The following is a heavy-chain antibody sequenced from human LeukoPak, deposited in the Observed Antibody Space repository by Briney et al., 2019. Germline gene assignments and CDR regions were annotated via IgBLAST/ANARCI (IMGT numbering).Heavy chain of an antibody. CDR1: GGSISSSSYY. J-gene: IGHJ6*03. V-gene: IGHV4-39*01. D-gene: IGHD2-15*01. CDR3: ARHRNCSGGSCYLGFYYYYMDV. CDR2: IYYSGST. Sequence: SETLSLTCTVSGGSISSSSYYWGWIRQPPGKGLEWIGSIYYSGSTYYNPSLKSRVTISVDTSKNQFSLKLSSVTAADTAVYYCARHRNCSGGSCYLGFYYYYMDVWGKGTTVTISS.